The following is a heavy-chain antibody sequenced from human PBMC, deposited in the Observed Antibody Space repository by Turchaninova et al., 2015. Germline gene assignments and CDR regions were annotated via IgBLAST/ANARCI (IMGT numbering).Heavy chain of an antibody. J-gene: IGHJ4*02. CDR2: ISAYNGNT. CDR1: GYTFTSYG. Sequence: QVPLVQSGDEVKKPWASVNVPCKASGYTFTSYGISWVRQAPGQGLEWMGWISAYNGNTNYAQKLQGRVTMTTDTSTSTAYMELRSLRSDDTAVYYCASHRAAAGTSGFDYWGQGTLVTVSS. CDR3: ASHRAAAGTSGFDY. V-gene: IGHV1-18*04. D-gene: IGHD6-13*01.